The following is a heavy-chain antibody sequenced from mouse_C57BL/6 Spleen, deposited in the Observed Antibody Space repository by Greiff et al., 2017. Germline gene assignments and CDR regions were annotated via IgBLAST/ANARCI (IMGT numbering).Heavy chain of an antibody. V-gene: IGHV1-85*01. J-gene: IGHJ2*01. Sequence: VQLQQSGPELVKPGASVKLSCKASGYTFTSYEINWVKQRHGQGLEWIGWIYPRDGSTKYNEKFKGKATLTVDTTSSTAYMELHSLTSEASAVFFCARDFDYWGQGTTLTVSS. CDR1: GYTFTSYE. CDR3: ARDFDY. CDR2: IYPRDGST.